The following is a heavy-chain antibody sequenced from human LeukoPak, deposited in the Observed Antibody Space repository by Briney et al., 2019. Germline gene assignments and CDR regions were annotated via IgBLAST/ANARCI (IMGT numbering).Heavy chain of an antibody. CDR2: ISAYNGNT. CDR1: GYTFTSYG. CDR3: ARVPRYGTNGVCYSLDP. J-gene: IGHJ5*02. D-gene: IGHD2-8*01. Sequence: ASVKVSCKASGYTFTSYGISWVRPAPGQGLEWMGWISAYNGNTNYAQKLQGRITMTTDTSTSTAYMELRSLRSDDTAVYYCARVPRYGTNGVCYSLDPWGQGTLVTVSS. V-gene: IGHV1-18*01.